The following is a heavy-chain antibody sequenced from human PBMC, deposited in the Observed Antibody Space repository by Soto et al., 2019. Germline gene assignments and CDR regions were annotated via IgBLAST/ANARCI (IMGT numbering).Heavy chain of an antibody. D-gene: IGHD3-9*01. J-gene: IGHJ4*02. V-gene: IGHV4-59*08. CDR3: ARHPGYYDILTGYTTYYFDY. CDR2: IYYRGNT. CDR1: GGSIGTYY. Sequence: QVQLQESGRVLVKPSETLSLSCTVAGGSIGTYYWSWIRQPPGKGLEWIGYIYYRGNTDYQPSLRCRITISLDTPKNQFSLKLSSVTAADTAVYYCARHPGYYDILTGYTTYYFDYWGQGMLVPVSS.